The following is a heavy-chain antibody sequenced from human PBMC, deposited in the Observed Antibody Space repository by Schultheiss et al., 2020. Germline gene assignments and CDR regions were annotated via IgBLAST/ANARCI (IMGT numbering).Heavy chain of an antibody. Sequence: SETLSLTCAVSGGSISSGGYSWSWIRQPPGKGLEWIGYIDFSGSTYYNPSLKSRVTISIDTSKNQFSLKLSSVSAADTAVYYCARDLDVAERRKFSMDVWGQGTTVTVSS. CDR1: GGSISSGGYS. CDR3: ARDLDVAERRKFSMDV. V-gene: IGHV4-30-4*07. J-gene: IGHJ6*02. CDR2: IDFSGST. D-gene: IGHD1-1*01.